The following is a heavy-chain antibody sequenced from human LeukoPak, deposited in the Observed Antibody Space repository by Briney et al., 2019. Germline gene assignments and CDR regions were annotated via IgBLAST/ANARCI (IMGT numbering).Heavy chain of an antibody. CDR1: GFTFSSYW. J-gene: IGHJ4*02. Sequence: PGGSLRLSCAASGFTFSSYWMHWVRQAPGKGLEWVSSISSSSSYIYYADSVKGRFTISRDNAKNSLYLQMNSLRAEDTAVYYCARGALQIEFDYWGQGTLVTVSS. V-gene: IGHV3-21*01. CDR2: ISSSSSYI. CDR3: ARGALQIEFDY.